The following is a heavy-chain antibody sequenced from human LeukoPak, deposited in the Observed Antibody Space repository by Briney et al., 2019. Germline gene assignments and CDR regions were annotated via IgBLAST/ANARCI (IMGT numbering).Heavy chain of an antibody. D-gene: IGHD3-22*01. J-gene: IGHJ4*02. CDR1: GYTFTSYG. V-gene: IGHV1-18*01. CDR2: IRPYNGNT. Sequence: GASVKVSCKASGYTFTSYGISWVRQAPGQGLEWVGWIRPYNGNTNYAQKLQGRVTMTTDTSTSTAYMELRSLRSDDTAIYYCARDVEMYYDSSAYGDYWGQGTLVTVSS. CDR3: ARDVEMYYDSSAYGDY.